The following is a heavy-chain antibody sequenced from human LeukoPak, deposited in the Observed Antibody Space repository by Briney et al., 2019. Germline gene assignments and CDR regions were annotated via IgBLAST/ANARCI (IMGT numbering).Heavy chain of an antibody. V-gene: IGHV3-7*01. CDR2: IKQDGSEK. J-gene: IGHJ4*02. CDR1: GFTFSSYW. CDR3: ARDTGCSSTSCYRVYEYYFDY. D-gene: IGHD2-2*01. Sequence: PGGSLRLSCAASGFTFSSYWMSWVRQAPGKGLEWVANIKQDGSEKYYVDSVKGRFTISRDNAKNSLYLQMNSLRAEDTAVYYCARDTGCSSTSCYRVYEYYFDYWGQGTLVTVSS.